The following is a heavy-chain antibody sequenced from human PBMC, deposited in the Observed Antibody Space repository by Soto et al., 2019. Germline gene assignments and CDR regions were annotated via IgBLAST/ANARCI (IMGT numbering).Heavy chain of an antibody. CDR3: AREMATIGNYFDY. Sequence: SVQVSCKASGYTLTGYYMHWVRQAPGQGLEWMGWINPNSGGTNYAQKFQGRVTMTRETSISTAYMELSRLRSDDTAVYYCAREMATIGNYFDYWGQGTLVTVCS. CDR1: GYTLTGYY. CDR2: INPNSGGT. J-gene: IGHJ4*02. V-gene: IGHV1-2*02. D-gene: IGHD5-12*01.